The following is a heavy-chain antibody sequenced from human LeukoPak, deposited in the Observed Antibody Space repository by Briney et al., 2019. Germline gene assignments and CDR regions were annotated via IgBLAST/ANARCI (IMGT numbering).Heavy chain of an antibody. D-gene: IGHD6-13*01. J-gene: IGHJ4*02. CDR2: INQDGSEK. V-gene: IGHV3-7*01. CDR1: GFTFSSYA. Sequence: GGSLRLSCAASGFTFSSYAMSWVRQAPGKGLEWVANINQDGSEKYYVDSVKGRFTISRDNAKNSLYLQMNSLRAEDTALYYCVKVSVAAPGSDYWGQGTLVTVSS. CDR3: VKVSVAAPGSDY.